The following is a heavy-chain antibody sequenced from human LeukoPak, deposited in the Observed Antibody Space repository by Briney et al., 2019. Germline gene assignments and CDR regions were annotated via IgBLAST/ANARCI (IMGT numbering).Heavy chain of an antibody. D-gene: IGHD3-22*01. CDR1: GFTFSGSA. J-gene: IGHJ4*02. CDR3: VKEGSGYYR. V-gene: IGHV3-30*04. CDR2: ISYDGSNK. Sequence: GGSLKLSCAASGFTFSGSAMHWVRQAPGKGLEWVAIISYDGSNKYYPDSVKGRFTISRDNSKNTLFLQMNSLRAEDTAVYYCVKEGSGYYRWGQGTLVTVSS.